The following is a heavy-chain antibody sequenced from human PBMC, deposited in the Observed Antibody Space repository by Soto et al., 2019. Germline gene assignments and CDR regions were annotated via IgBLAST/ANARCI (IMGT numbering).Heavy chain of an antibody. V-gene: IGHV3-33*01. CDR2: IWYDGSNK. D-gene: IGHD3-10*01. Sequence: QVQLVESGGGVVQPGRSLRLSCAASGFTFSSYGMHWVRQAPGKGLEWVAVIWYDGSNKYYADSVKGRFTISRDNSKNTVYLLMNSLRAADTAVYCLGRESYGSGSFDDWGQGTLVTVSS. J-gene: IGHJ4*02. CDR1: GFTFSSYG. CDR3: GRESYGSGSFDD.